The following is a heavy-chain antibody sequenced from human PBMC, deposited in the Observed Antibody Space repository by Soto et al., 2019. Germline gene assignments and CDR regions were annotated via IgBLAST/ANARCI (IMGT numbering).Heavy chain of an antibody. D-gene: IGHD3-10*01. V-gene: IGHV1-69*13. CDR3: ARGLVLLWFGSKVMLVVVTLAAFDS. CDR1: GGTFNSYA. Sequence: SVKVSCKASGGTFNSYAISWVRQAPGQGLEWMGGIIPIFGTANYAQKFQGRVTITADESTSTAYMELSSLRSEDTAVYYCARGLVLLWFGSKVMLVVVTLAAFDSRAQGTLVPVSA. CDR2: IIPIFGTA. J-gene: IGHJ4*02.